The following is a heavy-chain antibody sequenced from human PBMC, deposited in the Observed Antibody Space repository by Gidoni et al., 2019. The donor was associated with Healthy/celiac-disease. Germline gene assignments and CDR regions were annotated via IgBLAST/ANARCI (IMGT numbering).Heavy chain of an antibody. J-gene: IGHJ4*02. CDR2: IKQDGSEK. V-gene: IGHV3-7*01. CDR3: ATQSMYSSSWFHDY. Sequence: EVQLVESGGGLVQPGGSLRLSCAASGFTSSSYWMSWVRQAPGKGLEWVANIKQDGSEKYYVDSVKGRFTISRDNAKNSLYLQMNSLRAEDTAVYYCATQSMYSSSWFHDYWGQGTLVTVSS. CDR1: GFTSSSYW. D-gene: IGHD6-13*01.